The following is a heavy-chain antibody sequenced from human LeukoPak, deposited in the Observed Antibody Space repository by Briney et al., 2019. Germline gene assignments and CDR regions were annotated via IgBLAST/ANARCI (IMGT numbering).Heavy chain of an antibody. D-gene: IGHD5-18*01. V-gene: IGHV1-2*06. CDR2: INPNGGGT. CDR3: ARERRYGPNYWYFDL. CDR1: GYTFTGYY. Sequence: GASVKVSCKASGYTFTGYYMHWVRQAPGQGLEWMGRINPNGGGTNYAQKFQGRVTMTRDTSISTAYMELSRLRSDDTAVYYCARERRYGPNYWYFDLWGRGTLVTVSS. J-gene: IGHJ2*01.